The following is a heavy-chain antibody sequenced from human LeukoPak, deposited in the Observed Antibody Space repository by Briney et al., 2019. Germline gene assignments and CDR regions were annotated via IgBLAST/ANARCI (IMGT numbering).Heavy chain of an antibody. CDR1: GFTFSSYG. CDR3: ARSLYGQNDAFDI. CDR2: ISSSSSYI. J-gene: IGHJ3*02. D-gene: IGHD3-16*01. V-gene: IGHV3-21*01. Sequence: GGSLRLSCAASGFTFSSYGVHWVRQAPGKGLEWVSSISSSSSYIYYADSVKGRFTISRDNAKNSLYLQMNSLRAEDTAVYYCARSLYGQNDAFDIWGQGTMVTVSS.